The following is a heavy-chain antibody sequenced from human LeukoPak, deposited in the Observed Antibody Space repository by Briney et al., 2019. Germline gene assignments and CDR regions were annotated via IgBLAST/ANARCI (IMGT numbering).Heavy chain of an antibody. CDR2: MYPGNSDT. V-gene: IGHV5-51*01. D-gene: IGHD6-13*01. Sequence: GESLKISCKGSGYSFTNYWIGWVRQMPGRGLEWVGIMYPGNSDTRYSPSFQGQVTISADKSITTAYPQWSSLKASDTAMYYCARRGISPGSWYYSDYWGQGTLVTVSS. J-gene: IGHJ4*02. CDR1: GYSFTNYW. CDR3: ARRGISPGSWYYSDY.